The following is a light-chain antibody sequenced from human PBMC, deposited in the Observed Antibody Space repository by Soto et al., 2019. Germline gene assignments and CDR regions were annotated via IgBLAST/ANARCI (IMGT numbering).Light chain of an antibody. J-gene: IGKJ2*01. CDR3: QQYYNWPPMYT. Sequence: EMVMTQSPATLSVSPGERATLSCRASQSVSTNLAWYQHKPGQPPRLLFYGASTRATGIPARSSGSASGTEFTLTIGSLQSEDFAVYYCQQYYNWPPMYTFGQGTKLEIK. CDR2: GAS. CDR1: QSVSTN. V-gene: IGKV3-15*01.